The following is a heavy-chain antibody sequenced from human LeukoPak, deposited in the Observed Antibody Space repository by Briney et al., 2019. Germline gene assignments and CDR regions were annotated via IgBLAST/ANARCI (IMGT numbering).Heavy chain of an antibody. J-gene: IGHJ4*02. CDR2: ISSSSSTI. D-gene: IGHD4-17*01. Sequence: GGSLRLSCAASGFTFSSYSMNWVRQAPGKGLEWVSYISSSSSTIYYADSVKGRFTISRDNAKNSLYLQMNSLRAEDTAVYYCARDLRGQRVNYGDYVGYWGQGTLVTVSS. CDR3: ARDLRGQRVNYGDYVGY. CDR1: GFTFSSYS. V-gene: IGHV3-48*01.